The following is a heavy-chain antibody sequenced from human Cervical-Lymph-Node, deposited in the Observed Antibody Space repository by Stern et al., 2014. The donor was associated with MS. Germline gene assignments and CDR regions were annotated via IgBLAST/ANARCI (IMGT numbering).Heavy chain of an antibody. CDR1: GYTFINYA. V-gene: IGHV1-18*01. Sequence: VQLEESGAEVKKPGASVKVSCKASGYTFINYAISWVRQAPGQGLEWMGWINTYNGNTNYAQNLQERVTMTTDTSTSTASMELTSLRSDDTAIYFCARDIVVLVAATRLLGYGVDVWGQGTTVTVSS. CDR3: ARDIVVLVAATRLLGYGVDV. J-gene: IGHJ6*02. CDR2: INTYNGNT. D-gene: IGHD2-15*01.